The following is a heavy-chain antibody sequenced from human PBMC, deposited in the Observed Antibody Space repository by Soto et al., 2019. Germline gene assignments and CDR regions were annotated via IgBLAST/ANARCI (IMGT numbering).Heavy chain of an antibody. Sequence: GGSLRLSCAASGFTFSSYAMSWVRQAPGKGLEWVSAISGSGGSTYYADSVKGRFTISRDNSKNTLYLQMNSLRAEDTAVYYCAKDLQAYNWNYPYYYYGMDVWGQGTTVTVS. J-gene: IGHJ6*02. CDR1: GFTFSSYA. CDR2: ISGSGGST. D-gene: IGHD1-7*01. CDR3: AKDLQAYNWNYPYYYYGMDV. V-gene: IGHV3-23*01.